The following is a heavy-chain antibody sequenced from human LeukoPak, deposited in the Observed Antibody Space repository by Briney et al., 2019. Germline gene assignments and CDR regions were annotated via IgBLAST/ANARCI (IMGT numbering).Heavy chain of an antibody. CDR3: ARANVHLTNFDY. V-gene: IGHV3-30*03. CDR2: ISYDGSNK. CDR1: EFTFSSHG. D-gene: IGHD3-10*01. J-gene: IGHJ4*02. Sequence: GGSLRLSCAASEFTFSSHGMHWVRQAPGKGLEWVAVISYDGSNKYYADSVKGRFTISRDNSKNTLYLQMNSLRAEDTAVYYCARANVHLTNFDYWGQGTLVTVSS.